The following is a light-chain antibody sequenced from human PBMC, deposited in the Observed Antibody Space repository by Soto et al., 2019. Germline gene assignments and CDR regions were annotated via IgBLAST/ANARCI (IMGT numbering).Light chain of an antibody. CDR1: SSNLGDNT. V-gene: IGLV1-44*01. CDR2: DYD. CDR3: AAWDASLDGYV. J-gene: IGLJ1*01. Sequence: QAVVTQPPSASGTPGQRVTISCSTSSSNLGDNTVNWYQQVPGTAPKLLIYDYDQRPSGVPDRFSGPKSGTSASLAIRGLQSEDEADYYCAAWDASLDGYVFGTGTKLTVL.